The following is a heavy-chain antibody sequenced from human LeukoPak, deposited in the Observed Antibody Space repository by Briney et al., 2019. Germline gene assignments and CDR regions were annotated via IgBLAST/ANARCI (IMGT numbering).Heavy chain of an antibody. CDR3: ARETPGLNDAFDI. CDR2: INPSGGST. V-gene: IGHV1-46*01. D-gene: IGHD2-15*01. J-gene: IGHJ3*02. Sequence: ASVKVSCKASGYTFTSYYMHWVRQAPGQGLEWMGIINPSGGSTSYAQKFQGRVTMTRDTSTSTAYMELRSLRSDDTAVYYCARETPGLNDAFDIWGQGTMVTVSS. CDR1: GYTFTSYY.